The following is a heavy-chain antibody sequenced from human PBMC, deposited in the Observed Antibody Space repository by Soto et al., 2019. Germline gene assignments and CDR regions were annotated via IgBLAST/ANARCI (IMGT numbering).Heavy chain of an antibody. CDR1: GGSISSSNW. D-gene: IGHD1-26*01. CDR2: IYHSGST. CDR3: ARDGGSYFYYFDY. V-gene: IGHV4-4*02. Sequence: SETLSLTXAVSGGSISSSNWWSWVRQPPGKGLEWIGEIYHSGSTNYNPSLKSRVTISVDKSKNQFSLKLSSVTAADTAVYYSARDGGSYFYYFDYWGQGTLVTVSS. J-gene: IGHJ4*02.